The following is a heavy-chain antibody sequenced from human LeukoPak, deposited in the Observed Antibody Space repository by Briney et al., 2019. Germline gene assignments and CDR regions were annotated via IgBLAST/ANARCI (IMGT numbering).Heavy chain of an antibody. CDR1: GFTFSSYA. D-gene: IGHD3-22*01. Sequence: GGSLRLSCAASGFTFSSYAMSWVRQAPGKGLEWVSAISGSGGSTYYADSAKGRFTISRDNSKNTPYLQMNSLRAEDTAVYYCAKDRGKVVVITPFDYWGQGTLVTVSS. V-gene: IGHV3-23*01. CDR3: AKDRGKVVVITPFDY. CDR2: ISGSGGST. J-gene: IGHJ4*02.